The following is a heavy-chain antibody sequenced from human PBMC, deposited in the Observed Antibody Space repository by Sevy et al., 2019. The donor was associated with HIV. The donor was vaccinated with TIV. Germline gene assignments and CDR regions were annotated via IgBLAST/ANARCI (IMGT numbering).Heavy chain of an antibody. CDR3: ARKYYYGSGSYPEYFQH. CDR2: IYYSGST. V-gene: IGHV4-39*01. Sequence: SETLSLTCTVSGGSISSSSYYWGWIRQPPGKGLEWIGSIYYSGSTYYNPSLKSRVTISVDTSKNQFSRKLSPVTAADTAVYYCARKYYYGSGSYPEYFQHWGQGTLVTVSS. D-gene: IGHD3-10*01. CDR1: GGSISSSSYY. J-gene: IGHJ1*01.